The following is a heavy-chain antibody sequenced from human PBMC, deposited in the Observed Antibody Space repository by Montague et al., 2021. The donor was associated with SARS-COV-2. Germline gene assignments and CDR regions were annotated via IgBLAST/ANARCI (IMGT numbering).Heavy chain of an antibody. CDR3: ARAVVGEKTAPIES. Sequence: SETLSLTCSVSGGSINNYFWGWIRQSPGKALEWVGYMHSTGSTAYNPSLKSRVIISVDTSKTQISLKLRSVSAADTALYYCARAVVGEKTAPIESWGQGTLVTVSS. CDR2: MHSTGST. J-gene: IGHJ4*02. CDR1: GGSINNYF. D-gene: IGHD3-10*01. V-gene: IGHV4-59*01.